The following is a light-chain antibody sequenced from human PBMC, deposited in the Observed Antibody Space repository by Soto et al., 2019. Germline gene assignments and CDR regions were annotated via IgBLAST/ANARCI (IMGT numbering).Light chain of an antibody. CDR3: CSYAGSYNVV. CDR1: SSDVGGYNY. V-gene: IGLV2-11*01. CDR2: DVS. Sequence: QSALTQPRSVSGSPGQSVTISCTGNSSDVGGYNYVSWYQQHPGKAPKLMIYDVSKRPSGVPDRFSGSKSGNTASLTISGLQAEDEADYYCCSYAGSYNVVFGGRTKLTVL. J-gene: IGLJ2*01.